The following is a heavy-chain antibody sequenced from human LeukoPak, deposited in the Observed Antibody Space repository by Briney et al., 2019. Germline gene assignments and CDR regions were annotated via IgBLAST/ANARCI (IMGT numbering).Heavy chain of an antibody. CDR3: ARVRNSYSSSSVGFDL. CDR2: INHSGST. D-gene: IGHD6-6*01. J-gene: IGHJ2*01. Sequence: TASETLSLTCAVYGGSFSGYYWSWIRQPPGKALEWIGEINHSGSTNYNPSLKSRVTISVDTSKNQFSLKLSSVTAADTAVYYCARVRNSYSSSSVGFDLWGRGTLVTVSS. CDR1: GGSFSGYY. V-gene: IGHV4-34*01.